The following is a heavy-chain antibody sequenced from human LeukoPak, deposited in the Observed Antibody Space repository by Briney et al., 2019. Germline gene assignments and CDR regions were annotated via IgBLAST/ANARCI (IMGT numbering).Heavy chain of an antibody. D-gene: IGHD2-2*01. V-gene: IGHV3-21*01. CDR3: AREWFCSSASCYLDY. Sequence: PGGSLRLSCAASGFTFNTYSMNWVRQAPGKGLEWVSSISSSSSYIYYADSVKGRFTISRDNAKNSLYLQMNSLRAEDTAVYYCAREWFCSSASCYLDYWGQGTLVTVSS. J-gene: IGHJ4*02. CDR2: ISSSSSYI. CDR1: GFTFNTYS.